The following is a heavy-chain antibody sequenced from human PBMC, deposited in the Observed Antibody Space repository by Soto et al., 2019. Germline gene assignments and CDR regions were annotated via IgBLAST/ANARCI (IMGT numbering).Heavy chain of an antibody. D-gene: IGHD3-3*01. CDR1: GYTLTELS. V-gene: IGHV1-24*01. Sequence: ASVKVSCKVSGYTLTELSMHWVRQAPGKGLEWMGGFDPEDGETIYAQKFQGRVTMTEDTSTDTAYMELSSLRSEDTAVYYCATVGTIFGVVMRMTHDAFDIWGQGTMVTVSS. J-gene: IGHJ3*02. CDR2: FDPEDGET. CDR3: ATVGTIFGVVMRMTHDAFDI.